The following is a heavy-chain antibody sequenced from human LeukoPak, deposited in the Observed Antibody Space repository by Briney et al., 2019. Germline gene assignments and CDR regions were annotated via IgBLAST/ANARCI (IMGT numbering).Heavy chain of an antibody. CDR3: ARPYCSGGSCYTYYYYMDV. J-gene: IGHJ6*03. V-gene: IGHV3-11*04. Sequence: PGGSLRLSCAASGFTFSDYYMSWIRHAPGKVLYLVSYISSSGSTIYYADSVKGRFTISRDNAKNSLYLQMNSLRAEDTAVYYCARPYCSGGSCYTYYYYMDVWGKGTTVTVSS. D-gene: IGHD2-15*01. CDR1: GFTFSDYY. CDR2: ISSSGSTI.